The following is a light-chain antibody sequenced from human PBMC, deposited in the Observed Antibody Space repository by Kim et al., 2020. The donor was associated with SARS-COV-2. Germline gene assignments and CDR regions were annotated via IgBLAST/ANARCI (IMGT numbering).Light chain of an antibody. V-gene: IGLV3-19*01. CDR1: SLKNYY. Sequence: ALGKTVRITCQGDSLKNYYASWYQQKPRQAPVLVIYGKNNRPSGIPDRFSGSSSGNTASLTITGAQAEDEADYYCNSRDSSGNHVVFGGGTQLTVL. CDR3: NSRDSSGNHVV. CDR2: GKN. J-gene: IGLJ2*01.